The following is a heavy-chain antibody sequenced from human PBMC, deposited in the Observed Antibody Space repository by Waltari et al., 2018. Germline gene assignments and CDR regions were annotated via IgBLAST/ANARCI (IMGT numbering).Heavy chain of an antibody. D-gene: IGHD5-12*01. V-gene: IGHV3-48*03. Sequence: EVQLLESGGGLGQPGGSLRLSCAASGFSFSSYEMNWVRQAPGEGLEWLSYISSSGSTLYYADSVKGRVTISRDNTKNSLYLQMNSLRAEDTGVYYCARPRSVAFFDYWGQGTLVTVSS. CDR2: ISSSGSTL. CDR1: GFSFSSYE. J-gene: IGHJ4*02. CDR3: ARPRSVAFFDY.